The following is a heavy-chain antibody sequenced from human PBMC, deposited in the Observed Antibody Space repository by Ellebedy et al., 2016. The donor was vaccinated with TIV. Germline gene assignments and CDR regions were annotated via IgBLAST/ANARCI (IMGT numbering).Heavy chain of an antibody. D-gene: IGHD2-15*01. Sequence: MPGGSLRLSCSVSGGSVSANNFYWGWIRQPPGKGLDWIGTINYSGTTYYNPSLKRRGSISVDTSNHQFSLNLSSVTAADTAVYYCARELRAAGGHYMDVWGRGTTVTVSS. J-gene: IGHJ6*03. CDR1: GGSVSANNFY. CDR2: INYSGTT. CDR3: ARELRAAGGHYMDV. V-gene: IGHV4-39*07.